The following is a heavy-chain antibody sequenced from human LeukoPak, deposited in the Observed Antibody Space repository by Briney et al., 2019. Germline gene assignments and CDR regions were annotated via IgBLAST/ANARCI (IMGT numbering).Heavy chain of an antibody. J-gene: IGHJ4*02. CDR2: IIPIFGTA. V-gene: IGHV1-69*13. D-gene: IGHD3-10*01. CDR3: ARENGYYGSGSFPFDY. Sequence: ASVKVSCKASGYTFTSYYMHWVRQAPGQGLEWMGGIIPIFGTADYAQKFQGRVTITADESTSTAYMELSSLRSEDTAVYYCARENGYYGSGSFPFDYWGQGTLVTVSS. CDR1: GYTFTSYY.